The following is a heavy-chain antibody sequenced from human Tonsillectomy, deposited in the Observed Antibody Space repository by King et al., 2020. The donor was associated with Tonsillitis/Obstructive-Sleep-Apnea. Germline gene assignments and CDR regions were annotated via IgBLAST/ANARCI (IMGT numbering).Heavy chain of an antibody. CDR2: ISSSSSYI. CDR1: GFTFRSYS. J-gene: IGHJ4*02. Sequence: VQLVESGGGLVKPGGSLRLSCAASGFTFRSYSMNWVRHAPGRGLEWVSSISSSSSYIYYADSVKGRFTISRDNSKNSLYLQMDSLRAEDTAVYYCARGGAAVVIIVDYWGQGALVTVSS. D-gene: IGHD4-23*01. V-gene: IGHV3-21*01. CDR3: ARGGAAVVIIVDY.